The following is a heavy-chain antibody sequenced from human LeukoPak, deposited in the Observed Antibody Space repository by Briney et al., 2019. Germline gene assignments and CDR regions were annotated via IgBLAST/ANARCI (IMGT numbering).Heavy chain of an antibody. CDR2: IKQDGSEK. CDR1: GFTFSSYW. CDR3: ARGSGYSYGYSDY. V-gene: IGHV3-7*01. J-gene: IGHJ4*02. D-gene: IGHD5-18*01. Sequence: GGSLRLSCAASGFTFSSYWMSWVRQAPGKGLEWVANIKQDGSEKYYVDSVKGRFTISRDNAKSSLYLQMNSLRAEDTAVYYCARGSGYSYGYSDYWGQGTLVTVSS.